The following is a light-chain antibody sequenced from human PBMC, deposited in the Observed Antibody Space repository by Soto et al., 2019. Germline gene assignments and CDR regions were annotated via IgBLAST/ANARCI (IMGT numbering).Light chain of an antibody. CDR3: SSYTSSSTYV. CDR1: SSDVGRYNF. CDR2: DVN. Sequence: QSVLTQPASVSGSPGQSITISCTGTSSDVGRYNFVSWYQQHPGKAPKFIIYDVNNRPSGVSNRFSGSKSGDTASLTISGLQAEDEADYYCSSYTSSSTYVFGTGTKPTVL. V-gene: IGLV2-14*01. J-gene: IGLJ1*01.